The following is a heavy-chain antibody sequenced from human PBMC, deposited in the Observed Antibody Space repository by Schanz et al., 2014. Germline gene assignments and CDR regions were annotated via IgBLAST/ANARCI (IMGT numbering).Heavy chain of an antibody. V-gene: IGHV3-11*06. D-gene: IGHD2-8*01. CDR2: ITTSTSYT. CDR1: GFTFSDHF. Sequence: QVQLVESGGGLVKPGGSLSLSCAASGFTFSDHFMSWIRQAPGKGLEWISYITTSTSYTNYADSVKGRFTISRDNAKKSLFLQMNSLRAEDTAVYYCARLGRMGAFDIWGQGTMVTVSS. CDR3: ARLGRMGAFDI. J-gene: IGHJ3*02.